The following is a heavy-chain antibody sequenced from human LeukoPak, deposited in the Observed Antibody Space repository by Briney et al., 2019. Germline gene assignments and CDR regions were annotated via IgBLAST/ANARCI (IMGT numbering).Heavy chain of an antibody. CDR3: NTDIPVYYYGSGSYYRVDY. V-gene: IGHV3-15*01. Sequence: GGSHTLSCAASGFTFSNAWMSWVRHARGKGREWVGRIKRKTDGGTPDHGAPVKRRFTIPRDDPKNTLYLQMNSLKSEDTAVYYCNTDIPVYYYGSGSYYRVDYWGQGTLVTVSS. CDR2: IKRKTDGGTP. J-gene: IGHJ4*02. CDR1: GFTFSNAW. D-gene: IGHD3-10*01.